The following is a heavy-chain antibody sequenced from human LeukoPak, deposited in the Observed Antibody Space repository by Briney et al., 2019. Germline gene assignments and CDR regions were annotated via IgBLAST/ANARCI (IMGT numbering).Heavy chain of an antibody. CDR1: GYTFINYD. CDR3: AREAYGGRIDY. D-gene: IGHD4-23*01. V-gene: IGHV1-8*01. Sequence: ASVKVSCKTSGYTFINYDINWVRQATGQGLEWMGWMNPKSGNTGSAQRFQGRVTITADESTSTAYMELSSLRSEDTAVYYCAREAYGGRIDYWGQGTLVTVSS. CDR2: MNPKSGNT. J-gene: IGHJ4*02.